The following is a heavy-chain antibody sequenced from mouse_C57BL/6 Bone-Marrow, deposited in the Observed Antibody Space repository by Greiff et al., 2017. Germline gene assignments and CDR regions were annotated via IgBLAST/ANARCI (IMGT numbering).Heavy chain of an antibody. J-gene: IGHJ2*01. V-gene: IGHV1-19*01. CDR3: ARGWLLDYFDY. Sequence: VQLKESGPVLVKPGASVKMSCKASGYTFTDYYMNWVKQSHGKSLEWIGVINPYNGGTSYNQKLKGKATLTVDKSSSTAYMELNSLTSEDSAVYYCARGWLLDYFDYWGQGTTLTVSS. CDR2: INPYNGGT. D-gene: IGHD2-3*01. CDR1: GYTFTDYY.